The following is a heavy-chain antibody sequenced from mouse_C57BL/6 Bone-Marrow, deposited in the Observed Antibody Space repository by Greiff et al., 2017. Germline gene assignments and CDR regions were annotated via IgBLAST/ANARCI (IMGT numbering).Heavy chain of an antibody. D-gene: IGHD2-3*01. CDR3: ARRWLLRAMDY. Sequence: QVQLQQSGAELVRPGASVKLSCKASGYTFTSYGISWVKQRTGQGLEWIGEIYPRSGNTYYNEKFKGKATLTADKSSSTAYMELRSLTSEDSAVYFCARRWLLRAMDYWGQGTSVTVSS. J-gene: IGHJ4*01. CDR1: GYTFTSYG. V-gene: IGHV1-81*01. CDR2: IYPRSGNT.